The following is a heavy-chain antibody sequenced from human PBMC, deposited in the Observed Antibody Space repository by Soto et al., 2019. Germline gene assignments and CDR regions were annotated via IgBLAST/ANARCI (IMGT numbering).Heavy chain of an antibody. Sequence: EVQLVESGGDLVQPGGSLRLSCAASGFTLGTFHMSWLRQAPGQGLEWVANINQGGTVTYYVDSVKGRFTISSDNAKNSLYLQMNSLRADDTAIYYCVKPDGGNSWGDYWGQGTLVTVSS. CDR1: GFTLGTFH. CDR3: VKPDGGNSWGDY. CDR2: INQGGTVT. V-gene: IGHV3-7*03. D-gene: IGHD2-21*02. J-gene: IGHJ4*02.